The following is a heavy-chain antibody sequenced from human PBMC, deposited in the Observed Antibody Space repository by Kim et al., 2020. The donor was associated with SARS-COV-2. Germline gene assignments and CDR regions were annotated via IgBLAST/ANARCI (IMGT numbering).Heavy chain of an antibody. CDR2: LSNDGSGK. D-gene: IGHD1-1*01. CDR1: GFTFSDYA. Sequence: GGSLRLSCVASGFTFSDYAMHWVRQAPGKGLEWVAVLSNDGSGKYYADSVKGRFTVSRDNSKNTLYLQMNSLRTGDTAIYYCAKNDLTHAMYYYGMDVWGQGTTVTVSS. J-gene: IGHJ6*02. V-gene: IGHV3-30*18. CDR3: AKNDLTHAMYYYGMDV.